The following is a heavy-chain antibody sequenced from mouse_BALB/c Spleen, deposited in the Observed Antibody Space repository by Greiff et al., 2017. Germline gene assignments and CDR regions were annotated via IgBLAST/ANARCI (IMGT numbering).Heavy chain of an antibody. Sequence: EVKLMESGPGLVKPSQSLSLTCTVTGYSITSDYAWNWIRQFPGNKLEWMGYISYSGSTSYNPSLKSRISITRDTSKNQFFLQLNSVTTEDTATYYCARVGLRGNFDVWGAGTTVTVSS. CDR2: ISYSGST. J-gene: IGHJ1*01. D-gene: IGHD2-4*01. V-gene: IGHV3-2*02. CDR3: ARVGLRGNFDV. CDR1: GYSITSDYA.